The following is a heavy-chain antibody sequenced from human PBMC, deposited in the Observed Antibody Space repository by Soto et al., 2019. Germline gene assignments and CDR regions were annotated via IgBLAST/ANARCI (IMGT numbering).Heavy chain of an antibody. V-gene: IGHV1-69*12. CDR2: IIPIFGTA. CDR3: ARYGSGSYDAFDI. D-gene: IGHD3-10*01. CDR1: VGTFSSYA. J-gene: IGHJ3*02. Sequence: QVQLVQSGAEVKKPGSSVKVSCKASVGTFSSYAISWVRQSPGQGLEWMGGIIPIFGTANYAQKVQGRVKITADESTSTAYMELSSLRSEDTAVYYCARYGSGSYDAFDIWGQGTMVTVSS.